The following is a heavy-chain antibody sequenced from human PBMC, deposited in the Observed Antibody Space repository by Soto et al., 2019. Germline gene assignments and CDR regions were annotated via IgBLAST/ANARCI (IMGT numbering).Heavy chain of an antibody. CDR3: VSKLGSCTGGSCNWYFDL. V-gene: IGHV4-34*01. D-gene: IGHD2-15*01. J-gene: IGHJ2*01. CDR1: GGSFSGFY. CDR2: INHSGST. Sequence: QVQLQQWGAGLLKPSETLSLTCAVYGGSFSGFYWSWIRQPPGKGLEWIGEINHSGSTNYNPSLKSRVTISADTSKNQLSLQLSSVTAADTAVYYCVSKLGSCTGGSCNWYFDLWGRGTLVTVSS.